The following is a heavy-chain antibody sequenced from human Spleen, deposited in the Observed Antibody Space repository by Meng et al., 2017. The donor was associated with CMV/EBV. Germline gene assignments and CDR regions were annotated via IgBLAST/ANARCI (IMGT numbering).Heavy chain of an antibody. CDR2: MYPGDSYT. CDR3: ARPRCSSSNCAFGS. Sequence: SGYRFTSYWIGWVRQMPGKGLEWMGIMYPGDSYTTYNPSFEGQVTISADKSTSTAYLQWTNLKASDSAMYYCARPRCSSSNCAFGSWGQGTLVTVSS. V-gene: IGHV5-51*01. J-gene: IGHJ4*02. CDR1: GYRFTSYW. D-gene: IGHD2-2*01.